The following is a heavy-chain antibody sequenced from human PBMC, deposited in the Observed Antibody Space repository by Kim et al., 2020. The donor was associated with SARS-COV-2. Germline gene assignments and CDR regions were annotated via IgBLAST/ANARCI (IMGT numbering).Heavy chain of an antibody. V-gene: IGHV4-31*02. Sequence: LTIRVTISGDTSKNQFSLKLSSVTAADTAVYYCARAQRWGLIAALRAVDYWGQGTLVTVSS. D-gene: IGHD6-13*01. J-gene: IGHJ4*02. CDR3: ARAQRWGLIAALRAVDY.